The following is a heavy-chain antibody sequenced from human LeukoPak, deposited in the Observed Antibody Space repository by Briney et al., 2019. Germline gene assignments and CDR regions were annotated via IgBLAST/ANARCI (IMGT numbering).Heavy chain of an antibody. Sequence: GESLKISCHGSGYDFTNDWIGWVRQMPGKGLEWMGIIYPGDSDTTYSPSFQGQVTISADKSINTAYLQWSSLKASDSAMYYCARHAVGIDGSGSSYYYYGMDVWGQGTTVTVSS. CDR1: GYDFTNDW. CDR3: ARHAVGIDGSGSSYYYYGMDV. V-gene: IGHV5-51*01. D-gene: IGHD3-10*01. CDR2: IYPGDSDT. J-gene: IGHJ6*02.